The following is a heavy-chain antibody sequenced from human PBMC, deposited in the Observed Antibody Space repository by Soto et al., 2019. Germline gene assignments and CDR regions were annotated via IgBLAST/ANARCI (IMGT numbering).Heavy chain of an antibody. CDR3: ARDQRDYGGNSAGFDY. CDR2: ISYDGSNK. J-gene: IGHJ4*02. V-gene: IGHV3-30-3*01. CDR1: GFTFSSYA. D-gene: IGHD4-17*01. Sequence: GGSLRLSCAASGFTFSSYAMHWVRQAPGKGLEWVAVISYDGSNKYYADSVKGRFTISRDNSKNTLYLQMNSLRAEDTAVYYCARDQRDYGGNSAGFDYWGQGTLVTVSS.